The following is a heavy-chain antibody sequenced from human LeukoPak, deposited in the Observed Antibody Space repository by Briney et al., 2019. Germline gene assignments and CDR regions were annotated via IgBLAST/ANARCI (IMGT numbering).Heavy chain of an antibody. D-gene: IGHD1-1*01. CDR2: TYYRSKWYN. CDR1: GDNFSSNSAA. CDR3: ARAVQLEGWFDP. J-gene: IGHJ5*02. Sequence: SQTLSLTCALSGDNFSSNSAAWNWIRQSPSRGLEWLGRTYYRSKWYNDYAVSVKSRITINPDTSKNQFSLQLNSVTPEDTAVYYCARAVQLEGWFDPWGQGTLVTVSS. V-gene: IGHV6-1*01.